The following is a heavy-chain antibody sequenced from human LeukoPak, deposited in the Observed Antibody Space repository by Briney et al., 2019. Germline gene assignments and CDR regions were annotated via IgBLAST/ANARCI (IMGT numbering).Heavy chain of an antibody. CDR2: IWYDGSNK. CDR3: ARDRATSYFEY. V-gene: IGHV3-33*01. Sequence: PGGSLRLSCAASGFTFSSYGMHWVRQAPGKGLEWVAFIWYDGSNKYYVDSVKGRFTISRDNSKNTLYLQMNSLRVEDTAVYYCARDRATSYFEYWGQGTQVTVSS. J-gene: IGHJ4*02. CDR1: GFTFSSYG.